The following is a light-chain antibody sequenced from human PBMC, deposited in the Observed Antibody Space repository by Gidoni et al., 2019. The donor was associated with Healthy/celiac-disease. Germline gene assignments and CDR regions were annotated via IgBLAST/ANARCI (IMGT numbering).Light chain of an antibody. Sequence: EIVLTQSLRTLSSSTGERATLSCRAIQSVSSSYLAWYQQKPGQAPRLLIYGASSRATGIPDRFSGSGSGTDFTLTISRLEPEDFAVYYCQQYGSSPYTFGQGTKLEIK. CDR2: GAS. CDR1: QSVSSSY. CDR3: QQYGSSPYT. J-gene: IGKJ2*01. V-gene: IGKV3-20*01.